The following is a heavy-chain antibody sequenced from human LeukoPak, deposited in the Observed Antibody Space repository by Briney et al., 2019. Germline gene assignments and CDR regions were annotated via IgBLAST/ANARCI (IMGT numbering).Heavy chain of an antibody. Sequence: GGSLRLSCAASGFTFSSCAMSWVRQAPGKGLEWVSPISGSGGSTYYADSVKGRFTISRDNSKNTLYLQMNSLRAEDTAVYYCAKVASRGTYYDFWSGYNNWFDPWGQGTLVTVSS. D-gene: IGHD3-3*01. CDR2: ISGSGGST. CDR1: GFTFSSCA. J-gene: IGHJ5*02. V-gene: IGHV3-23*01. CDR3: AKVASRGTYYDFWSGYNNWFDP.